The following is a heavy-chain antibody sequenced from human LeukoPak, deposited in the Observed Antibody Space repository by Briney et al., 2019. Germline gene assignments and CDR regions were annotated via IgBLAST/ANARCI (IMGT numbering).Heavy chain of an antibody. V-gene: IGHV3-23*01. D-gene: IGHD3-10*02. CDR3: AELGITMIGGV. J-gene: IGHJ6*04. Sequence: GGSLRLSCAASGFTFSSNAMTWVRQAPGKGLEWVSVVSGSGGSTQYAESVKGRFTISRDKSKNTLNLQMNSLRAEDTAVYYCAELGITMIGGVWGKGTTVTISS. CDR1: GFTFSSNA. CDR2: VSGSGGST.